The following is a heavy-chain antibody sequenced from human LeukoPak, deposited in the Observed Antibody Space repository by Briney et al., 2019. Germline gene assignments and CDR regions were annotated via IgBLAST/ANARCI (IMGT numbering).Heavy chain of an antibody. CDR1: DVSIYGYY. Sequence: PWDTLSLTCTVSDVSIYGYYWTWLRQAPGKALEFIAYVLYTGTPIYNVSLRNRVFISEDTSRNQFSLKFNYVTPADPAVYYCARVDTKCCSGLCWLDSWGQGTVVTVSS. CDR3: ARVDTKCCSGLCWLDS. V-gene: IGHV4-59*07. J-gene: IGHJ5*01. CDR2: VLYTGTP. D-gene: IGHD2-8*02.